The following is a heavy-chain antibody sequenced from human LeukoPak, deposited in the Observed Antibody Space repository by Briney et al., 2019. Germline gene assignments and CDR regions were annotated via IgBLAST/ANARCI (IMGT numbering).Heavy chain of an antibody. J-gene: IGHJ4*02. D-gene: IGHD3-10*01. CDR2: VSGSGIST. Sequence: GGSLRLSCAASGFTFSSYAMSWVRQAPGKGLEWVSAVSGSGISTYYADSVKGRFTISRDNTKNTLYLQMNSLRAEDTAVYYCAKGTYGSGSSHFDYWGQGTLVTVSS. CDR1: GFTFSSYA. V-gene: IGHV3-23*01. CDR3: AKGTYGSGSSHFDY.